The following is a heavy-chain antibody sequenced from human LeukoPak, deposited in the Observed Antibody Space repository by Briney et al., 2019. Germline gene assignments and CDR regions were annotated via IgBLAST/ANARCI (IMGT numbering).Heavy chain of an antibody. CDR3: ASLRGASYYYDSSGYLGY. CDR2: INHSGST. V-gene: IGHV4-34*01. CDR1: GGSLSGYY. J-gene: IGHJ4*02. D-gene: IGHD3-22*01. Sequence: SETLSLTCAVYGGSLSGYYWSWIRQPPGKGLEWIGEINHSGSTNYNPSLKSRVTISVDTSKNQFSLKLSSVTAADTAVHYCASLRGASYYYDSSGYLGYWGQGTLVTVSS.